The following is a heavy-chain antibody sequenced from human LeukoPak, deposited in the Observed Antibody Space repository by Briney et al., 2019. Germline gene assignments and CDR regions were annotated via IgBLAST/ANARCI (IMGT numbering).Heavy chain of an antibody. CDR3: ARGTMVRGVHNWFDP. D-gene: IGHD3-10*01. CDR2: IIPILGIA. J-gene: IGHJ5*02. Sequence: SVRVSCKASGGTFSSYAISWVRQAPGQGLEWMGRIIPILGIANYAQKFQGRVTITADKSTSTAYMELSSLRSEDTAVYYCARGTMVRGVHNWFDPWGQGTLVTVSS. CDR1: GGTFSSYA. V-gene: IGHV1-69*04.